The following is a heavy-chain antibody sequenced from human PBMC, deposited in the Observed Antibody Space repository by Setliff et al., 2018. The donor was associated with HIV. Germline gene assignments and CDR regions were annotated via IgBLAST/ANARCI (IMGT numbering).Heavy chain of an antibody. CDR1: GGSISSYY. V-gene: IGHV4-34*01. Sequence: SETLSLTCTVSGGSISSYYWSWIRQSPEKRLEWIGEINHSGSTNYNPSLKSRVTISVDTSKNQFSLKLNSVTAADTAVYYCARHGDSSGWFGAVYYCVSCTNGVWQNYYYYYGMDVWGQGTTVTVSS. D-gene: IGHD2-8*01. CDR3: ARHGDSSGWFGAVYYCVSCTNGVWQNYYYYYGMDV. J-gene: IGHJ6*02. CDR2: INHSGST.